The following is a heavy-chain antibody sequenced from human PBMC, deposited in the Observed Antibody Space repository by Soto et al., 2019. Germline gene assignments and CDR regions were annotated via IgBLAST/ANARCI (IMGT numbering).Heavy chain of an antibody. Sequence: GVSLRLSFAASGFTFSTYAMHWVRQAPGKGLEWVAVISYDGSNKYYADSVKGRFTISRDNSKNTLYLQMNSLRAEDTAVYYCAKARSSSWPYYYYYSMDVWGQGTTVTVS. CDR2: ISYDGSNK. D-gene: IGHD6-13*01. CDR1: GFTFSTYA. J-gene: IGHJ6*02. CDR3: AKARSSSWPYYYYYSMDV. V-gene: IGHV3-30*04.